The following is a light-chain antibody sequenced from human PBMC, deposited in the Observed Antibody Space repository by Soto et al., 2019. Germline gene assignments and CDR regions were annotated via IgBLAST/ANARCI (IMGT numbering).Light chain of an antibody. CDR3: QHYNSYSEA. Sequence: DIQMTQSPSTLSASVGDRVTITCRASQSVSSWLAWYQQKPGKAPNLLIYMASRLESGVPSRFSGSGSGTEFTLTSSSLQPDDFATYYCQHYNSYSEAFGQGTKVDIK. CDR2: MAS. V-gene: IGKV1-5*03. J-gene: IGKJ1*01. CDR1: QSVSSW.